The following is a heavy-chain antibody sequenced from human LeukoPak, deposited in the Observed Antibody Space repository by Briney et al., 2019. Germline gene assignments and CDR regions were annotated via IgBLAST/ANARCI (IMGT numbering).Heavy chain of an antibody. Sequence: PGGSLRLSCAASGFTFSSYAMSWVRQAPGKGLAWVSSISGSGGTTYYADSVKGRFTISRDNSKNTLYLQMNSLRAEDTAVYYCAKDQAWLRFDYWGQGTLVTVSS. V-gene: IGHV3-23*01. D-gene: IGHD5-12*01. J-gene: IGHJ4*02. CDR3: AKDQAWLRFDY. CDR2: ISGSGGTT. CDR1: GFTFSSYA.